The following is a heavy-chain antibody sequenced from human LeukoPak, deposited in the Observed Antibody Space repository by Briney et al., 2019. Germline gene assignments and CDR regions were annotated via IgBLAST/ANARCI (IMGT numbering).Heavy chain of an antibody. CDR2: IIPIFGTA. J-gene: IGHJ4*02. D-gene: IGHD3-22*01. Sequence: GASVTVSCKASGGTFSSYAISWVRQAPGQGLEWMGGIIPIFGTANYAQKFQGRVTITADESTSTAYMELSSLRSEDTAVYYCARGKYYYDSSGYPLNHLPQDYWGQGTLVTVSS. V-gene: IGHV1-69*13. CDR1: GGTFSSYA. CDR3: ARGKYYYDSSGYPLNHLPQDY.